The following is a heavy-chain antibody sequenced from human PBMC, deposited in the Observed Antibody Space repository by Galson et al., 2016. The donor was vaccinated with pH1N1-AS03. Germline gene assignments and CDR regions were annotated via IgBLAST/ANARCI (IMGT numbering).Heavy chain of an antibody. CDR3: ARARGGEDAWSQDV. D-gene: IGHD3-16*01. CDR1: GFSLSDYY. CDR2: ISFTSDYR. V-gene: IGHV3-11*03. J-gene: IGHJ6*02. Sequence: SLRLSCAASGFSLSDYYMTWIRQAPGKGLEWVAYISFTSDYRHYADSVKGRFTISRDNAKDSLYLQMDSLRVKDTAAYYGARARGGEDAWSQDVWGQGTTVTVSS.